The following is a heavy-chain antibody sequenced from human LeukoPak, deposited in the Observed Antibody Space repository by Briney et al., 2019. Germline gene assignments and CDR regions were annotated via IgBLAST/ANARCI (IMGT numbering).Heavy chain of an antibody. V-gene: IGHV1-2*02. Sequence: GASVKVSFKASGYTFTDYYMHWVRQAPGQGLEWMGWINPNSGGTNYAQKFQGRVTIASDTAITTAHMELSRLRSDDTAVYYCARENDYYEYWGQGTLVTVSS. J-gene: IGHJ4*02. CDR3: ARENDYYEY. CDR2: INPNSGGT. CDR1: GYTFTDYY.